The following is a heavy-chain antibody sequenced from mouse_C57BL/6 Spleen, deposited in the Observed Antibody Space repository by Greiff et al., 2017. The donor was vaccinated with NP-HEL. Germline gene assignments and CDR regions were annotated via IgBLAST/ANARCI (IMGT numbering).Heavy chain of an antibody. CDR1: GYTFTSYW. Sequence: VQLQQSGAELVKPGASVKMSCKASGYTFTSYWITWVKQRPGQGLEWIGDIYPGSGSTNYNEKLKSKATLTVDTSSSTAYMQLSSLTSEDSAFYYCARPYYGSPSWFAYWGQGTLVTVSA. CDR3: ARPYYGSPSWFAY. CDR2: IYPGSGST. V-gene: IGHV1-55*01. D-gene: IGHD1-1*01. J-gene: IGHJ3*01.